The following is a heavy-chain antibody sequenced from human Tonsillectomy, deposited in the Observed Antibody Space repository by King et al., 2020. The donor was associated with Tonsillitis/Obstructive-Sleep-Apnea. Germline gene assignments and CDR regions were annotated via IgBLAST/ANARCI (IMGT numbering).Heavy chain of an antibody. D-gene: IGHD3-3*01. CDR3: ARDQGVLRVLEWSFDY. CDR1: GFTFSSYG. Sequence: QLVQSGGGVVQPGGSLILSCAASGFTFSSYGMHWVRQASGKGLEWVGVIWYYGSNKYYADSVKGRFTISRDNSKNTLYLQMNSLRAEDTAVYYCARDQGVLRVLEWSFDYWGQGTLVTVSS. J-gene: IGHJ4*02. CDR2: IWYYGSNK. V-gene: IGHV3-33*01.